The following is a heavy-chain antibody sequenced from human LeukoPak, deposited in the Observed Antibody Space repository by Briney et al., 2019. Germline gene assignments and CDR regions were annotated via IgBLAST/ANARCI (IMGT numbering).Heavy chain of an antibody. J-gene: IGHJ4*02. Sequence: GGSLRLSCAASGFTFSSYGMHWVRQAPGKGLEWVAFIRYDGSNKYYADSVKGRFTISRDNSKNTLYLQMNSLRAEDTAVYYCAKDNEWELAFDYWGQGTLVTVSS. CDR1: GFTFSSYG. CDR2: IRYDGSNK. V-gene: IGHV3-30*02. D-gene: IGHD1-26*01. CDR3: AKDNEWELAFDY.